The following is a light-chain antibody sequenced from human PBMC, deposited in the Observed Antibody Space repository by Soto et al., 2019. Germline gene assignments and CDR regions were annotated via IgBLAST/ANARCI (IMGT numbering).Light chain of an antibody. Sequence: QSVLTQPPSASGTPGQRVTISCSGSSSNIGSNYVYWYQQLPGTAPKLLIYRNNQRPSGVPDRFSGSKSGTSASLAISVLRSEYEADYYCAAWDDSLKVFGGGTKLTVL. V-gene: IGLV1-47*01. CDR3: AAWDDSLKV. CDR2: RNN. CDR1: SSNIGSNY. J-gene: IGLJ2*01.